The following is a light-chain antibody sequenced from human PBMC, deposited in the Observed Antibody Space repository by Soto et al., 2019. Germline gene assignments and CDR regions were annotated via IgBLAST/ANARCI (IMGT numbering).Light chain of an antibody. CDR3: LQDYNYPWT. J-gene: IGKJ1*01. V-gene: IGKV1-6*01. CDR2: AAS. Sequence: AIQMTQSPSSLSASVADRVTITCRASQGIRNDLGWYQQNPGKAPKLLIYAASSLQSGVPSRFSGSGSGTDFTLTISSLQPEDFATYYCLQDYNYPWTFGQGTKVEI. CDR1: QGIRND.